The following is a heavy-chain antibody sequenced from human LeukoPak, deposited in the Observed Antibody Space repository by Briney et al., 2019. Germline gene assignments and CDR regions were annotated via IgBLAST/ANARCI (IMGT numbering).Heavy chain of an antibody. CDR3: ARGLRLDAFDI. D-gene: IGHD3-3*01. Sequence: GGSLRLSCAASGFTFSHYGVHWVRQAPGKGLEWVAVISYDGSNKYYADSVKGRFTISRDNAKNSLYLQMNSLRAEDTAVYYCARGLRLDAFDIWGQGTMVTVSS. CDR2: ISYDGSNK. V-gene: IGHV3-30*03. CDR1: GFTFSHYG. J-gene: IGHJ3*02.